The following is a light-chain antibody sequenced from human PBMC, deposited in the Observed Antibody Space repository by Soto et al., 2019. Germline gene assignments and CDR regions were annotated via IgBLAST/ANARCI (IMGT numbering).Light chain of an antibody. V-gene: IGKV3-15*01. CDR1: QTIDNP. CDR3: QQYNNWPRT. Sequence: EIGMTQSAATLSLSRGERPTLSCRASQTIDNPLAWYQRKPGQAPRVLIYDASTRATGIPARFSGSVSGTEFTLTISSLQSEDFAVYYCQQYNNWPRTFGQGTKVDIK. J-gene: IGKJ1*01. CDR2: DAS.